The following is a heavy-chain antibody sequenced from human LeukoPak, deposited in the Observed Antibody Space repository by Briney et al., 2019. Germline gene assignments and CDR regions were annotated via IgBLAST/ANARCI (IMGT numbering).Heavy chain of an antibody. J-gene: IGHJ5*02. CDR3: ARDIVMVTYWFDP. V-gene: IGHV1-2*02. CDR1: GYSFSDYY. D-gene: IGHD5-18*01. Sequence: ASVKVSCKTSGYSFSDYYMHWVRQAPGQGLEWMGWMNPKNGDTNYAQKFQGRVTMTRDTSISTAYMELSRLRSDDTAVYYCARDIVMVTYWFDPWGQGTLVTVSS. CDR2: MNPKNGDT.